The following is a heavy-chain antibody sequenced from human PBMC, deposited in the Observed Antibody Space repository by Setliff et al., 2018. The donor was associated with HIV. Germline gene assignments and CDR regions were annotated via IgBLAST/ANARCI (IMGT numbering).Heavy chain of an antibody. CDR1: GGSISSSSYY. J-gene: IGHJ4*02. V-gene: IGHV4-39*01. CDR3: ARQIGYCSGGSCYSHYYYYYYMDVWGPRYSYAPYFFDS. D-gene: IGHD2-15*01. Sequence: SETLSLTCTVSGGSISSSSYYWGWIRQPPGKGLEWIGSIYYSGSTYYNPSLKSRVAISVDTSKNQFSLKLSSVTAADTAVYYCARQIGYCSGGSCYSHYYYYYYMDVWGPRYSYAPYFFDSWGQGTLVTVSS. CDR2: IYYSGST.